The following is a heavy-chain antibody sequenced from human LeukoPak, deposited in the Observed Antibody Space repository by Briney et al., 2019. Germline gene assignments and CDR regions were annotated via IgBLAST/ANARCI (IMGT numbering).Heavy chain of an antibody. J-gene: IGHJ4*02. V-gene: IGHV3-53*01. CDR2: IYSGGST. CDR1: GFIVSSKY. Sequence: PGGSLRLSCAASGFIVSSKYMSWVRQAPGKGLEWVSVIYSGGSTYYAASVEGRFTISRDNSKNTVYLQMNNLRVDDTAVYYCARAGPIDYWGQGILLTVSS. CDR3: ARAGPIDY.